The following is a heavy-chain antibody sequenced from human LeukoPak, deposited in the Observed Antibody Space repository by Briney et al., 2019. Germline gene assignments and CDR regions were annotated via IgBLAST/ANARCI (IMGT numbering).Heavy chain of an antibody. CDR1: GFTFSSYA. V-gene: IGHV3-30*01. CDR2: ISYDGSNK. D-gene: IGHD3-16*01. Sequence: PGGSLRLSCAASGFTFSSYAMHWVRQAPGKGLEWVAVISYDGSNKYYADSVKGRFTISRDNSKNTLYLQMNSLRAEDTAVYYCARGRGRIWGQGTLVTASS. CDR3: ARGRGRI. J-gene: IGHJ4*02.